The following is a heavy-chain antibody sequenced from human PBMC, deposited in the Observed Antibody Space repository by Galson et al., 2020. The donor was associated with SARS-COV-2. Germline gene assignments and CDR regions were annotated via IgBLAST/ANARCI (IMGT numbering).Heavy chain of an antibody. CDR2: INLNSGET. J-gene: IGHJ4*02. Sequence: ASVKVSCKAYGYTFTGYWMQWVRQAPGQGPEWMGWINLNSGETNYAQKFQGRVTMTRDMSTNTAYLELSRLKSDDTAIYYCSRDPSTTANWEFDYWGQGTLVTVSS. D-gene: IGHD4-4*01. CDR3: SRDPSTTANWEFDY. V-gene: IGHV1-2*02. CDR1: GYTFTGYW.